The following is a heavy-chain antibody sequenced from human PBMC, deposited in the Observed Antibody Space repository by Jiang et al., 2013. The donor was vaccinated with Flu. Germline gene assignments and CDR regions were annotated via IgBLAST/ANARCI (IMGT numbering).Heavy chain of an antibody. CDR1: GGSISSSSYY. J-gene: IGHJ3*02. CDR2: IYYSGST. V-gene: IGHV4-39*01. D-gene: IGHD6-6*01. CDR3: ARPSRGQLAHI. Sequence: LLKPSETLSLTCTVSGGSISSSSYYWGWIRQPPGKGLEWIGSIYYSGSTYYNPSLKSRVTISVDTSKNQFSLKLSSVTAADTAVYYCARPSRGQLAHIWGQGTMVTVSS.